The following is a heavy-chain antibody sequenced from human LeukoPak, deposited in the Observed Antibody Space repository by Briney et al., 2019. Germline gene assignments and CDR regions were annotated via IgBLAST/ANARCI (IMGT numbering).Heavy chain of an antibody. V-gene: IGHV1-2*02. CDR3: ARDPGYRYGVDYFDY. Sequence: ASVKVSCKASGYTFTGYYMHWVRQAPGQGLERMGWINPNSGGTNYAQKFQGRVTMTRDTSISTAYMELSRLRSDDTAVYYCARDPGYRYGVDYFDYWGQGTLVTVSS. D-gene: IGHD5-18*01. CDR1: GYTFTGYY. CDR2: INPNSGGT. J-gene: IGHJ4*02.